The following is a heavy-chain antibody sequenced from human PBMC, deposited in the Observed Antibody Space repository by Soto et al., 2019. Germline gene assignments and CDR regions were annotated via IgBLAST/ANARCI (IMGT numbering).Heavy chain of an antibody. D-gene: IGHD3-10*01. V-gene: IGHV3-48*01. CDR2: ISSSSSII. CDR1: GFTFSSYS. CDR3: VRLPMARGPPYYYGMDV. J-gene: IGHJ6*02. Sequence: EVQLVESGGGLVQPGGSLRLSCAASGFTFSSYSMNWVRQAPGKGLEWVSYISSSSSIIYYADSVKGRFTISRDNAXNXLYLQMNSLRAEDTAVYYCVRLPMARGPPYYYGMDVWGQGTTVTVSS.